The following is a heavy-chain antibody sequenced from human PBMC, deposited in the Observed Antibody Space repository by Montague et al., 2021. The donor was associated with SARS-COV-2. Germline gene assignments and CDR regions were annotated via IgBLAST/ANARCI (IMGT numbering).Heavy chain of an antibody. CDR2: IYYSGST. CDR1: GGFISSYY. Sequence: SETLSLTCTVSGGFISSYYWSWIRQPPGKGLEWIGYIYYSGSTNYNPSLKSRVTISVDTSKNQFSLKLSSVTAADTAVYYCARRGLGYYDSSGGLIPQNAFDIWGQGTMVTVSS. V-gene: IGHV4-59*08. D-gene: IGHD3-22*01. CDR3: ARRGLGYYDSSGGLIPQNAFDI. J-gene: IGHJ3*02.